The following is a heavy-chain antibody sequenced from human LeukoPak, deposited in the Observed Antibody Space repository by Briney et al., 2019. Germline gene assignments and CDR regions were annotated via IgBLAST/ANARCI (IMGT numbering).Heavy chain of an antibody. CDR3: ARDRRQWELLWLFDY. Sequence: ASVKLSCKTSGGTFSSYTISWVRQAPGQGLEWMGIINPSGGSTSYAQKFQGRVTMTRDTSTSTVYMELSSLRSEDTAVYYCARDRRQWELLWLFDYWGQGTLVTVSS. CDR2: INPSGGST. V-gene: IGHV1-46*03. CDR1: GGTFSSYT. D-gene: IGHD1-26*01. J-gene: IGHJ4*02.